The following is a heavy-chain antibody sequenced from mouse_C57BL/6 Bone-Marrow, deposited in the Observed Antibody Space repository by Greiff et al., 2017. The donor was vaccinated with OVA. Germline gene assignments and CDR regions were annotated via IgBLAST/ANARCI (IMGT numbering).Heavy chain of an antibody. Sequence: EVKVVESGAGLVKPGGSLKLSCAASGFTFSSYAMSWVRQTPEKRLEWVAYISSGGDYIYYADTVKGRFTIARDNARNTLYLQMSSLKSDDTAMYYCTRLLDAMDYWGQGTSVTVSA. CDR3: TRLLDAMDY. V-gene: IGHV5-9-1*02. CDR1: GFTFSSYA. J-gene: IGHJ4*01. D-gene: IGHD2-1*01. CDR2: ISSGGDYI.